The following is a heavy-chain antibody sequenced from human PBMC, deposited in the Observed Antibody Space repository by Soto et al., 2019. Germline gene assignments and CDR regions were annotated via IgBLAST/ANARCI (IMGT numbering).Heavy chain of an antibody. J-gene: IGHJ3*01. V-gene: IGHV3-9*01. CDR3: AKIDEA. Sequence: EVQLVESGGGLVQPGRSLRLSCAASGFTFDDYAMHWVRQAPGKGLEWVSGISWNSGSIGYADSVKGRFTISRDNAKNSLYLQMNSLRAEDTALYYCAKIDEAWGQGTMVTVSS. CDR2: ISWNSGSI. CDR1: GFTFDDYA.